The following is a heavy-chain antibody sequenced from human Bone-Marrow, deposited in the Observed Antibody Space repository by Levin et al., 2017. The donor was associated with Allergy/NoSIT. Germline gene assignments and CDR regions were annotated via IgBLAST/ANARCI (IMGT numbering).Heavy chain of an antibody. J-gene: IGHJ5*01. CDR3: ARDMRVLNWFDS. CDR1: GYTFTSYG. V-gene: IGHV1-18*01. Sequence: ASVKVSCTASGYTFTSYGISWVRQAPGQGLEWMGWINGYNGNTYYAQNVQDRVTMTTDTSTKTAYMELRSLRFDDTAVYYCARDMRVLNWFDSWGQGTLVTVSS. CDR2: INGYNGNT. D-gene: IGHD2/OR15-2a*01.